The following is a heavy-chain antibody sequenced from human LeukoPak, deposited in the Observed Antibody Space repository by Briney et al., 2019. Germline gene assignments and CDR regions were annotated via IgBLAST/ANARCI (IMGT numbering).Heavy chain of an antibody. Sequence: GGSLRLSCAASGFTFSRYWMSWVRQAPGKGLEWVANIRDDGSDKYYVDSVKGRFTISRDNAKNSLYLQMNSLRAEDTAVYYCAKGGDLDYWGQGTLVTVSS. V-gene: IGHV3-7*01. CDR3: AKGGDLDY. CDR2: IRDDGSDK. J-gene: IGHJ4*02. CDR1: GFTFSRYW. D-gene: IGHD2-21*02.